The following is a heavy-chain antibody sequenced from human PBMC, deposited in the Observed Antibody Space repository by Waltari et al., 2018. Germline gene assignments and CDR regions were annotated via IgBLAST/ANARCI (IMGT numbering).Heavy chain of an antibody. CDR2: ISYDGSNK. CDR3: ARDRVNLEWLYDY. CDR1: VFPVSRYA. Sequence: QVQLVESVGGVVQPGRSLRLSCAASVFPVSRYAMHWIRQVPGKGLEWVAVISYDGSNKYYADAVKGRFTISRDNSKNTLYLQMNSLRAEDTAVYYCARDRVNLEWLYDYWGQGTLVTVSS. J-gene: IGHJ4*02. V-gene: IGHV3-30-3*01. D-gene: IGHD3-3*01.